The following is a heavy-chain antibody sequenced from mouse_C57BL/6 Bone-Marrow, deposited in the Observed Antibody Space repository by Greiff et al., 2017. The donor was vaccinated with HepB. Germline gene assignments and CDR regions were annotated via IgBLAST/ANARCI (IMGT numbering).Heavy chain of an antibody. J-gene: IGHJ2*01. CDR3: TPLYGFDY. V-gene: IGHV14-4*01. CDR2: IDPENGDT. CDR1: GFNIKDDN. Sequence: VQLQQSGAELVRPGASVKISCTASGFNIKDDNMHWVKQRPEQGLEWIGWIDPENGDTEYASKFQGKATITADTSSNTAYLQLSSLTSEDTAVYCCTPLYGFDYWGQGTTLTVSS. D-gene: IGHD1-1*01.